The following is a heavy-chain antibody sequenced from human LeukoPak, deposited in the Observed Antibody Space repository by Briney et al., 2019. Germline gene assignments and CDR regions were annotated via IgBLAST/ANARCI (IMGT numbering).Heavy chain of an antibody. D-gene: IGHD2-15*01. V-gene: IGHV3-21*01. Sequence: GGSLRLSCAASGFTFSSHDMNWVRQAPGKGLEWVSSITTATSSYIHYADSVKDRFTISRDDAKNSLYLQMDSLRAEDTAVYYCARDYGGPHYFDYWGQGTLVTVSS. CDR2: ITTATSSYI. CDR1: GFTFSSHD. J-gene: IGHJ4*02. CDR3: ARDYGGPHYFDY.